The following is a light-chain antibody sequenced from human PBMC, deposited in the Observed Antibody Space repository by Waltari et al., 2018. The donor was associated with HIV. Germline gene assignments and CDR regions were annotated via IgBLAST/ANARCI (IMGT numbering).Light chain of an antibody. CDR3: QSYDSNLSGATV. CDR2: GNS. J-gene: IGLJ1*01. Sequence: QSVMTPPPSVSGAPGQSVTISCTRRRSNIGAGYGVHWYQQLPGTAPKVLIYGNSNRPSGVPDRFSGSKSGTSASLAITGLQAEDEADYYCQSYDSNLSGATVFGTGTKVTVL. V-gene: IGLV1-40*01. CDR1: RSNIGAGYG.